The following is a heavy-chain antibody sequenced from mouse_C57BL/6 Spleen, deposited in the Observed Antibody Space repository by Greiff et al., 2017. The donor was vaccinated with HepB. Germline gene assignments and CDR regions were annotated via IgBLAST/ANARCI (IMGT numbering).Heavy chain of an antibody. D-gene: IGHD2-4*01. CDR1: GYAFSSSW. J-gene: IGHJ4*01. V-gene: IGHV1-82*01. CDR3: ARGEAIISYDYDRAYAMDY. Sequence: QVQLQQSGPELVKPGASVKISCKASGYAFSSSWMNWVKQRPGKGLEWIGRIYPGDGDTNYNGKFKGKATLTADKSSSTAYMQLSSLTSEDSAVYFCARGEAIISYDYDRAYAMDYWGQGTSVTVSS. CDR2: IYPGDGDT.